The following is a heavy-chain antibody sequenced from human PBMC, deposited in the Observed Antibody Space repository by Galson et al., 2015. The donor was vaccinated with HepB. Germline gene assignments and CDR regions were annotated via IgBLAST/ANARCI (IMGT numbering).Heavy chain of an antibody. Sequence: SLRLSCAASGFTFSSYGMHWVRQAPGKGLEWVAVISYDGSNKYYADSVKGRFTISRDNSKNTLYLQMNSLRAEDTAVYYCAKPYYDFWSGYPPLDYWGQGTLVTVSS. D-gene: IGHD3-3*01. J-gene: IGHJ4*02. CDR3: AKPYYDFWSGYPPLDY. V-gene: IGHV3-30*18. CDR1: GFTFSSYG. CDR2: ISYDGSNK.